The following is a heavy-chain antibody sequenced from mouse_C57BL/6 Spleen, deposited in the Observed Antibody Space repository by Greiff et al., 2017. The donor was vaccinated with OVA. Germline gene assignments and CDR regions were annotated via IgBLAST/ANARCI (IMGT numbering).Heavy chain of an antibody. CDR1: GFTFSSYA. CDR2: ISDGGSYT. CDR3: ARVSHGSSAGFAY. J-gene: IGHJ3*01. Sequence: DVMLVESGGGLVKPGGSLKLSCAASGFTFSSYAMSWVRQTPEKRLEWVATISDGGSYTYYPDNVKGRFTISRDNAKTNLYLQMSHLKSEGTAMYYCARVSHGSSAGFAYWGQGTLVTVSA. V-gene: IGHV5-4*03. D-gene: IGHD1-1*01.